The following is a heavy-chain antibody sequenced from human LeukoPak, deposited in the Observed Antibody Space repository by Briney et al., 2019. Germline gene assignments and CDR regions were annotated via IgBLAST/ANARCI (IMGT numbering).Heavy chain of an antibody. CDR2: INWDGTST. CDR3: ARGRTGYHLLPTKKNNDYYYMDV. Sequence: GGSLRLSCAASGFTFADYGMSWVRQAPGKGLEWVPGINWDGTSTGYADSVKGRFTISRDNAKNSLYLQMNSLRAEDTAVYYCARGRTGYHLLPTKKNNDYYYMDVWGKGTTVTVSS. D-gene: IGHD2-2*01. CDR1: GFTFADYG. J-gene: IGHJ6*03. V-gene: IGHV3-20*04.